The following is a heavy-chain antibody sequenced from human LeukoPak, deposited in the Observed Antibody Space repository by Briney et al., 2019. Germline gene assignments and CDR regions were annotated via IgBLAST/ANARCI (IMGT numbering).Heavy chain of an antibody. CDR1: GFTFGDYA. D-gene: IGHD3-3*01. CDR2: IRSKAYGGTT. CDR3: TRDGTRAFWGGYSTD. J-gene: IGHJ4*02. V-gene: IGHV3-49*04. Sequence: SLRLSCTASGFTFGDYAMSWVRQAPGKGLEWVGFIRSKAYGGTTEYAASVKGRFTISRDDSKSIAYLQMNSLKTEDTAVYYCTRDGTRAFWGGYSTDWGQGTLVTVSS.